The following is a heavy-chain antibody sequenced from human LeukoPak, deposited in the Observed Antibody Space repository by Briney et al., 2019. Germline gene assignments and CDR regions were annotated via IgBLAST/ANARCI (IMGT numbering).Heavy chain of an antibody. D-gene: IGHD6-19*01. V-gene: IGHV1-18*01. Sequence: GASVKVSCKASGYTFSSYGISWVRQAPGQGLEWMGWIRSYNGNTNYAQKFLGRFIMTTDTSTNTAYMELRSLRSDDTAVYYCARRGGETKWLVRETYYYMDVWGTGTTVTVSS. CDR3: ARRGGETKWLVRETYYYMDV. CDR1: GYTFSSYG. CDR2: IRSYNGNT. J-gene: IGHJ6*03.